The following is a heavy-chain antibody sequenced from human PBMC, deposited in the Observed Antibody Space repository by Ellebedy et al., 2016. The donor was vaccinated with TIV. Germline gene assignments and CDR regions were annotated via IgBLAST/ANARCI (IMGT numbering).Heavy chain of an antibody. D-gene: IGHD3-22*01. J-gene: IGHJ6*02. CDR1: GGTFSSYA. CDR3: ARSKDSEGYDSSGYYHDYYYYYGMDV. V-gene: IGHV1-69*13. Sequence: SVKVSCXASGGTFSSYAISWVRQAPGQGLEWMGGIIPIFGTANYAQKFQGRVTITADESTSTAYMELSSLRSEDTAVYYCARSKDSEGYDSSGYYHDYYYYYGMDVWGQGTTVTVSS. CDR2: IIPIFGTA.